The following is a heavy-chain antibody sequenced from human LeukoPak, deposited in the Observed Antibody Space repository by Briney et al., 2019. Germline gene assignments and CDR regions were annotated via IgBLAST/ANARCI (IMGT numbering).Heavy chain of an antibody. D-gene: IGHD6-13*01. V-gene: IGHV1-2*02. CDR3: ARGGKHHTNGYSSSFAPAR. CDR1: GYTFTGYY. CDR2: INPNSGGT. J-gene: IGHJ4*02. Sequence: GASVKVSCKASGYTFTGYYMHWVRQAPGQGLEWMGWINPNSGGTNYAQKFQGRVTMTRNTSISTAYMELSSLRSEDTAVYYCARGGKHHTNGYSSSFAPARWGQGTLVTVSS.